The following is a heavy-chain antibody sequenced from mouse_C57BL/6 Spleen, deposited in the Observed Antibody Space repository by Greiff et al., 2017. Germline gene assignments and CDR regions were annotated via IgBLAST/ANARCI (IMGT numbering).Heavy chain of an antibody. J-gene: IGHJ3*01. CDR2: ISDGGSYT. CDR3: ARGFYDYDKGFAY. CDR1: GFTFSSYA. V-gene: IGHV5-4*03. Sequence: DVKLVESGGGLVKPGGSLKLSCAASGFTFSSYAMSWVRQTPEKRLEWVATISDGGSYTYYPDNVKGRFTISRDNAKNNLYLQMSHLKSEDTAMYYCARGFYDYDKGFAYWGQGTLVTVSA. D-gene: IGHD2-4*01.